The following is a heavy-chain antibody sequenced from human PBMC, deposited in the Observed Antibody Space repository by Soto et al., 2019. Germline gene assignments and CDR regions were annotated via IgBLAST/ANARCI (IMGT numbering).Heavy chain of an antibody. CDR2: INPNSGGT. V-gene: IGHV1-2*04. Sequence: GASVKVSCKASGYTFTGYYMHWVRQAPGQGLEWMGWINPNSGGTNYAQKFQGWVTMTRDTSISTAYMELSRLRSDDTAVYYCARDPYGSGSNDYYFDYWGQGTLVTVSS. D-gene: IGHD3-10*01. J-gene: IGHJ4*02. CDR3: ARDPYGSGSNDYYFDY. CDR1: GYTFTGYY.